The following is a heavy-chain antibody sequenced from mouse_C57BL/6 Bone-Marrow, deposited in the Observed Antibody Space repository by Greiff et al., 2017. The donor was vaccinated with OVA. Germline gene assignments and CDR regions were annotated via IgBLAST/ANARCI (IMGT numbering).Heavy chain of an antibody. CDR3: ARLWDYGKDWYFDV. Sequence: EVKLMESGGGLVQPGGSLSLSCAASGFTFTDYYMSWVRQPPGKALEWLGFIRNKANGYTTEYSASVKGRFTISRATSQSILYLQMNALRAEESATYYWARLWDYGKDWYFDVWGTGTTVTVSS. D-gene: IGHD1-1*01. J-gene: IGHJ1*03. V-gene: IGHV7-3*01. CDR1: GFTFTDYY. CDR2: IRNKANGYTT.